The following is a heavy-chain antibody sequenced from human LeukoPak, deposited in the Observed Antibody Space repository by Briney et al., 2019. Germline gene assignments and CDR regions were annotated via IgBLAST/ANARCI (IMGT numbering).Heavy chain of an antibody. CDR3: ARAGGPNAFDI. CDR2: IYHSGST. J-gene: IGHJ3*02. CDR1: GYSISSGYY. Sequence: KPSETLSLTCTVSGYSISSGYYWGWIRQPPGKGLEWIGSIYHSGSTYYNPSLKSRVTISVDTSKNQFSLKLSSETAADTAVYYCARAGGPNAFDIWGQGTMVTVSS. V-gene: IGHV4-38-2*02.